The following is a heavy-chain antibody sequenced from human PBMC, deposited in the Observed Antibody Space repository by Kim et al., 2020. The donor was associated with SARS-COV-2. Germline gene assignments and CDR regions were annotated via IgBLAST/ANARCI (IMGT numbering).Heavy chain of an antibody. Sequence: SETLSLTCTVSGGSISSYYWCWIRHPPGKGLEWIGYIYYSGSTNYNSTLTSRVTIAVDTSTNQFSLNLSSATAAGTAVYFCARFSGNYYYYGMDVWGQRATVTVSS. CDR1: GGSISSYY. CDR2: IYYSGST. CDR3: ARFSGNYYYYGMDV. V-gene: IGHV4-59*01. J-gene: IGHJ6*02. D-gene: IGHD2-15*01.